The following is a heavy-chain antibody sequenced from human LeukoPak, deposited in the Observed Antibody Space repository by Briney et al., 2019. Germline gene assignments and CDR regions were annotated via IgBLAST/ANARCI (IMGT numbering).Heavy chain of an antibody. V-gene: IGHV3-11*01. Sequence: GGSLRLSCVASGFTFSDCYMSWIRQAPGEGLEWVSYISSSDTTIYYADSVKGRFTISRDNAKNSLYLQMNSLRVEDTAVYYCAREDGSGWDYWGQGTLVTVSS. D-gene: IGHD6-19*01. CDR2: ISSSDTTI. J-gene: IGHJ4*02. CDR1: GFTFSDCY. CDR3: AREDGSGWDY.